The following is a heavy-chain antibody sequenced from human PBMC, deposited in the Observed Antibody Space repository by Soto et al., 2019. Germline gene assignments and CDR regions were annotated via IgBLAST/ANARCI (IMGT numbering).Heavy chain of an antibody. CDR1: EFTFSSYG. D-gene: IGHD3-22*01. V-gene: IGHV3-30*18. CDR2: ISYDGSNK. Sequence: QVQVVESGGGVVQPGRSLRLSCAASEFTFSSYGMHWVRQAPGKGLEWVAVISYDGSNKFYADSVKGRFTISRDNSKNTLYQQRNSLRAEDTAVYYCAKDESLSDSSGLLFDYWGQGTLVTVSS. J-gene: IGHJ4*02. CDR3: AKDESLSDSSGLLFDY.